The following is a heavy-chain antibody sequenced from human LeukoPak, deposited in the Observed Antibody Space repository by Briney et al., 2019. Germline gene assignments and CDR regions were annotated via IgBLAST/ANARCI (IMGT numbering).Heavy chain of an antibody. CDR2: IKQDGSEK. CDR1: GFTFSSYW. CDR3: ARDREAVADYYFDY. J-gene: IGHJ4*02. V-gene: IGHV3-7*01. D-gene: IGHD6-19*01. Sequence: GGSLRLSCAASGFTFSSYWVSWFRQAPGKGLEWVANIKQDGSEKYYVDSVKGRFTISRDNAKNSLYLQMNSLRAEDTAVYYCARDREAVADYYFDYWGQGTLVTVSS.